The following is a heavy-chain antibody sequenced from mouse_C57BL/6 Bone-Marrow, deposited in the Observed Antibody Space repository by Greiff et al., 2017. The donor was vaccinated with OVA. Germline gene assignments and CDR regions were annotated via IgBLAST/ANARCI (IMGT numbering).Heavy chain of an antibody. CDR2: SRNKANDYTT. CDR3: ARDGVVRAMDD. Sequence: EVQLVESGGGLVQSGRSLRLSCATSGFTFSDFYMEWVRQAPGKGLEWIAASRNKANDYTTEYSASVKGRFIVSRDTSQSILYLQMNALRAEDTAIYYCARDGVVRAMDDWGQGTSVTVSS. V-gene: IGHV7-1*01. CDR1: GFTFSDFY. D-gene: IGHD1-1*01. J-gene: IGHJ4*01.